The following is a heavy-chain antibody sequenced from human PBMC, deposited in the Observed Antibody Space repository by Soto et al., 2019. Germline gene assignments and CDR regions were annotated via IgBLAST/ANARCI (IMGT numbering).Heavy chain of an antibody. D-gene: IGHD6-19*01. Sequence: QVQLVHSGAEVKKPGSSVKVSCKASGGSFSSYAISWVRQAPVQGLEWMGGIIPIFGAPTYAQKFQGRVTIIADKSTSTAYMELSSLRSEDTALYYCARAGPVSGNHAFDIWGQGTLVTVSS. J-gene: IGHJ3*02. CDR2: IIPIFGAP. CDR1: GGSFSSYA. CDR3: ARAGPVSGNHAFDI. V-gene: IGHV1-69*06.